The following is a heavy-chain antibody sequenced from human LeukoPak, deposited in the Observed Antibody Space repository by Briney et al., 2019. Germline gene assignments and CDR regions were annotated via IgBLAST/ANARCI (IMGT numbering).Heavy chain of an antibody. J-gene: IGHJ4*02. CDR1: GFTFTNSA. V-gene: IGHV1-58*02. CDR3: ARGEGDWLPDDY. D-gene: IGHD3-9*01. CDR2: IVVGSGNT. Sequence: SVKVSCKASGFTFTNSAMQWVRQARGQRLEWIGWIVVGSGNTNYAQKFQERVTITRDMSTSTAYMELSSLRSEDTAVYYCARGEGDWLPDDYWGQGTLVTVSS.